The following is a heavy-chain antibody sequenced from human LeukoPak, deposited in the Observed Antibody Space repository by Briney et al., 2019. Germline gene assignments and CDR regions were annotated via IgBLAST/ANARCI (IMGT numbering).Heavy chain of an antibody. CDR2: IYYTGNT. CDR1: GVSISNHY. D-gene: IGHD2-15*01. V-gene: IGHV4-59*11. J-gene: IGHJ4*02. CDR3: VRDSRVVAFDY. Sequence: SETLSLTCTVSGVSISNHYSSWIRQPPGKGLEWIGYIYYTGNTNYNPSLKSRVTISEDTSKNQVSLELSSVTAADTAVYYSVRDSRVVAFDYWGQGNLVTVSS.